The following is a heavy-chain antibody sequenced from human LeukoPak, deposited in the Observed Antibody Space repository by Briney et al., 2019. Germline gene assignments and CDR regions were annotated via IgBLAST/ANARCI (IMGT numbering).Heavy chain of an antibody. V-gene: IGHV4-39*01. CDR1: GGSISSSSYY. J-gene: IGHJ6*02. Sequence: PSETLSLTCTVSGGSISSSSYYWGWIRQPPGKGLEWIGSIYYSGSTYYNPSLKSRVTISVDTSKNQFSLKLSSVTAADTAVYYCARIVLLWFGEPYPTPYYYYGMDVWGQGTTVTVSS. CDR3: ARIVLLWFGEPYPTPYYYYGMDV. CDR2: IYYSGST. D-gene: IGHD3-10*01.